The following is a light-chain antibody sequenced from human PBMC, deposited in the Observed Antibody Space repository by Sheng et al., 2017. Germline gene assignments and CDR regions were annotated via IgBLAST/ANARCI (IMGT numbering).Light chain of an antibody. CDR2: DVT. CDR3: SSYTRSSTYV. Sequence: QPASVSGSPGQSITISCTGTSSDVAVYTYVSWYLQYPGKAPKLIIYDVTKRPSGISDRFSGSKSGNTASLTISGLRAEDEADYYCSSYTRSSTYVFGTGTKVSVL. CDR1: SSDVAVYTY. J-gene: IGLJ1*01. V-gene: IGLV2-14*01.